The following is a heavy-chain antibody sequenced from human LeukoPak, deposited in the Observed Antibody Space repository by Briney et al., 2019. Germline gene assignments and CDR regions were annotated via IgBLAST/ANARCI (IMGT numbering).Heavy chain of an antibody. CDR1: GGTFSSYA. D-gene: IGHD6-19*01. CDR2: IIPIFGTA. V-gene: IGHV1-69*05. J-gene: IGHJ4*02. Sequence: ASVKVSCNASGGTFSSYAISWVRQAPGQGLEWMGGIIPIFGTANYAQKFQGRVTITTDESTSTAYMELSSLRSEDTAVYYCARATLYSSGWYGEQLDYWGQGTLATVSS. CDR3: ARATLYSSGWYGEQLDY.